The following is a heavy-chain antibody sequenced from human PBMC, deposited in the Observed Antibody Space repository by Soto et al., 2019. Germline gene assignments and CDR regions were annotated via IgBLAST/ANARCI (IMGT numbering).Heavy chain of an antibody. D-gene: IGHD3-10*01. CDR2: IYHSGST. CDR3: ARRKGSGSTDNWFDP. Sequence: PSETLSLTCAVSGGSISSGGYSWSWIRQPPGKGLEWIGYIYHSGSTYYNPSLKSRVTISVDRSKNQFSLKLSSVTAADTAVYYCARRKGSGSTDNWFDPWGQGTLVTVSS. J-gene: IGHJ5*02. V-gene: IGHV4-30-2*01. CDR1: GGSISSGGYS.